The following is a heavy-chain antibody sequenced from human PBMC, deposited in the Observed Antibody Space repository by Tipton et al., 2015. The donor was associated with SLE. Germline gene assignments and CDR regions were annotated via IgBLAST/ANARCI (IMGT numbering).Heavy chain of an antibody. J-gene: IGHJ4*03. V-gene: IGHV4-31*03. CDR3: ARGMTAMVSA. D-gene: IGHD5-18*01. Sequence: LRLTCTVSSGSISSGGYYWSWIRQHPGKGLEWIGYIYYRGSTYYNPSLKSRVTISVETSKNQFSLKLNSVTAADTAVYYCARGMTAMVSAGGPGTLVPVPS. CDR1: SGSISSGGYY. CDR2: IYYRGST.